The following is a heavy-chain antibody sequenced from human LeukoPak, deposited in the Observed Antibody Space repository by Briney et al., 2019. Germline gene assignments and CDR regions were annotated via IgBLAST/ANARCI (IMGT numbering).Heavy chain of an antibody. CDR1: GGSISQYY. J-gene: IGHJ6*02. CDR3: ARGANYYYYYGIDI. V-gene: IGHV4-59*01. Sequence: SETLSLTCTVSGGSISQYYWSWIRQPPGKGLEWIGYVYYTGSTNYNPSLKSRVTISLDTSKNQFSLKLSSVTAADTAVYYCARGANYYYYYGIDIWGQGTTVTVSS. CDR2: VYYTGST.